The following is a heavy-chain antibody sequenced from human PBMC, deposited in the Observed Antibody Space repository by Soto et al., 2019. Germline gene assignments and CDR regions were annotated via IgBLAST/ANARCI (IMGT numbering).Heavy chain of an antibody. CDR1: GDSISNGNYY. Sequence: QVQLQESGPGLVKPSETLSLTCTVSGDSISNGNYYWSWIRQPPGKGLEWVGYIYHSGTTYYNPSLKSRVTISVDPSKNQFSLSLTSVTAADTAVYYCAGPYSGSPYWYFDLWGRGTLVTVSS. J-gene: IGHJ2*01. V-gene: IGHV4-30-4*01. CDR2: IYHSGTT. D-gene: IGHD5-12*01. CDR3: AGPYSGSPYWYFDL.